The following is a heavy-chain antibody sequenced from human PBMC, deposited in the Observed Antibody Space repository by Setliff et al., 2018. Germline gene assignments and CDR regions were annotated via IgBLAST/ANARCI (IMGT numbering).Heavy chain of an antibody. J-gene: IGHJ6*04. Sequence: PSETLSLTCAVYDGSFSGYYWSWIRQPPGKGLEWIGEINHSGSTNYNPSLKSRVTISVDTSKNQFSLKLSSVTAADAAVYYCASTNFLPRGFGYYYGSVKMDVWGKGTTVTVSS. D-gene: IGHD3-10*01. CDR2: INHSGST. V-gene: IGHV4-34*01. CDR1: DGSFSGYY. CDR3: ASTNFLPRGFGYYYGSVKMDV.